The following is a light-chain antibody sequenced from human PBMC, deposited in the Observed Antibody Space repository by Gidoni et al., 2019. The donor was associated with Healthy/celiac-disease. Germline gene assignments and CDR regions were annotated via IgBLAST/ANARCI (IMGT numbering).Light chain of an antibody. V-gene: IGKV2-28*01. Sequence: DIVMTQSPLSLPVTPGEPASISCRSSQSLLHSNGYNYLDWYLQKPGQSPQLLVYLGSNRASGGPDRFSGSGTGTNFTLKISRVEAEDVGVYYCMQALQTPYTFGQGTKLEIK. CDR2: LGS. CDR3: MQALQTPYT. CDR1: QSLLHSNGYNY. J-gene: IGKJ2*01.